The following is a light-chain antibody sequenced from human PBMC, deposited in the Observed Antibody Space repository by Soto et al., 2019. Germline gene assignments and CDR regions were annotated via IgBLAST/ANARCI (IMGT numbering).Light chain of an antibody. CDR1: SRDVGGYNY. CDR3: SSYTSSSTLV. V-gene: IGLV2-14*01. J-gene: IGLJ1*01. Sequence: QSVLTQPASVSGSPGQSITISCTGTSRDVGGYNYVSWYQQHPGKAHKLMIYDVSNRPSGVSNRFSGSKSGNTASLTISGLQAEDEADYYCSSYTSSSTLVFGTGTKVTVL. CDR2: DVS.